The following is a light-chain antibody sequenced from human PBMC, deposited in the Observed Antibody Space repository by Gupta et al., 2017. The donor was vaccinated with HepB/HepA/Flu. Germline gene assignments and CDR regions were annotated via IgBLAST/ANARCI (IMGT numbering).Light chain of an antibody. J-gene: IGKJ2*01. Sequence: DVVMTQSPLSLPVTLGQPASISCRSSQSLVYSDGNTYLNWFQQRPGQSPRRLIYKVSNRDSGVPDRFSGSGSGTDFTLKISRVEAEDVGVYYCRQCKNWRYTFGQGTKLEIK. CDR2: KVS. V-gene: IGKV2-30*01. CDR1: QSLVYSDGNTY. CDR3: RQCKNWRYT.